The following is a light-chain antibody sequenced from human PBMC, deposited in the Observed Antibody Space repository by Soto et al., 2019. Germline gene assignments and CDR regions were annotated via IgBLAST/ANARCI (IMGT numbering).Light chain of an antibody. CDR2: EGS. CDR1: SSDVGSYNL. V-gene: IGLV2-23*01. Sequence: QSVLTQPASVAEPPGQSITISCTGTSSDVGSYNLVSWYQQHPGKAPKLMIYEGSKRPSGVSNRFSGSKSGNTASLTISGLQAEDEADYYCCSYAGSSTFYVFGTGTKVTAL. J-gene: IGLJ1*01. CDR3: CSYAGSSTFYV.